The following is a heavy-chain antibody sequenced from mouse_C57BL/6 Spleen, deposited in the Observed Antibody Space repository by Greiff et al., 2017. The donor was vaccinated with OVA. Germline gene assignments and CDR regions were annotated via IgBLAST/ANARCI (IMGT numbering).Heavy chain of an antibody. V-gene: IGHV1-82*01. Sequence: QVQLQQSGPELVKPGASVKISCKASGYAFSSSWMNWVKQRPGKGLEWIGRIYPGDGDTNYNGKFKGKATLTADKSSSTAYMQLSSLTSEDSAVYFCARRELGRGYFGDWGHGTTLSVSS. CDR3: ARRELGRGYFGD. J-gene: IGHJ2*01. CDR1: GYAFSSSW. D-gene: IGHD4-1*01. CDR2: IYPGDGDT.